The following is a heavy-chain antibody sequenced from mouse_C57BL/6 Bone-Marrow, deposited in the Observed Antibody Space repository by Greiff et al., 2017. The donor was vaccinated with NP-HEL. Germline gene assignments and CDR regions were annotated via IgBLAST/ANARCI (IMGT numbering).Heavy chain of an antibody. D-gene: IGHD2-4*01. J-gene: IGHJ3*01. CDR2: ISAGGSYT. V-gene: IGHV5-4*01. Sequence: EVQLVESGGGLVKPGGSLKLSCAASGFTFSSYAMSWVRQTPEQRLEWVATISAGGSYTYYPDNVKGRFTISRDNAKNNLYLQMSHLKSEDTAMYYCARDDDYDPRFAYWGQGTLVTVSA. CDR3: ARDDDYDPRFAY. CDR1: GFTFSSYA.